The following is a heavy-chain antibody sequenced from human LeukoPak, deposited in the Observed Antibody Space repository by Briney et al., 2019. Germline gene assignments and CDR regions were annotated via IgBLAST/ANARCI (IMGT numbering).Heavy chain of an antibody. CDR2: IGTASDT. Sequence: GGSLRLSCAASGFTFSSFDMHWVRQPTGQGLEWVSTIGTASDTYYPGSVEGRFTLSRDNAKNSLYLQMNSLTAGDAAVYYCPRGPPRGKYYYMDVWGKGTTVTVSS. J-gene: IGHJ6*03. D-gene: IGHD1-1*01. CDR1: GFTFSSFD. V-gene: IGHV3-13*01. CDR3: PRGPPRGKYYYMDV.